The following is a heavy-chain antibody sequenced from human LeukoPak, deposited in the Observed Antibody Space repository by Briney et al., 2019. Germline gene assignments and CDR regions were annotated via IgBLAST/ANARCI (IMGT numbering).Heavy chain of an antibody. J-gene: IGHJ5*02. CDR1: GYTFTDYY. CDR3: ARPRTEGDWFDP. Sequence: ASVKVSCKASGYTFTDYYMHWVRQAPGQGLEWMGWINPNSGGTNYAQKFQGRVTMTRDTSISTAYMELSRLRSDDTAVYYCARPRTEGDWFDPWGQGTLVTVSS. V-gene: IGHV1-2*02. CDR2: INPNSGGT. D-gene: IGHD3-16*01.